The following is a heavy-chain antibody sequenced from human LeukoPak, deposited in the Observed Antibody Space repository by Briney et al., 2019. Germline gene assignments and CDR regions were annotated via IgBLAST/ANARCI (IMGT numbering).Heavy chain of an antibody. CDR3: ARGPGRGYGTSWFDF. D-gene: IGHD2-2*01. CDR2: MKDDGSDK. CDR1: GFTFRSYW. Sequence: LGGSLRLSCAASGFTFRSYWMSWVRQAPGKGLEWVASMKDDGSDKYYLDSVKGRFTISRDDAKTSLYMQMNSLSVEDTALYYCARGPGRGYGTSWFDFWGQGTLVTVSS. V-gene: IGHV3-7*05. J-gene: IGHJ4*02.